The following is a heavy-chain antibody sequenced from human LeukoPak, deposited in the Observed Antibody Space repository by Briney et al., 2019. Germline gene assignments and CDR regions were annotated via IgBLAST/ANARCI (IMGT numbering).Heavy chain of an antibody. D-gene: IGHD1-1*01. CDR3: ARAGQLDY. CDR1: GYTFTSYG. V-gene: IGHV1-18*01. Sequence: GASVNVSCKASGYTFTSYGINWVRQAPGQGLEWMGWINTNNVNRNYAQKLQGRVTMTTDTSTNTAYMELMSVTSDDTAVYYCARAGQLDYCGQGTLVTVSS. CDR2: INTNNVNR. J-gene: IGHJ4*02.